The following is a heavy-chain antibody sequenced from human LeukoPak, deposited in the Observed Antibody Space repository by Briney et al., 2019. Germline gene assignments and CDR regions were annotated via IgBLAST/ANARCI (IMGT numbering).Heavy chain of an antibody. J-gene: IGHJ4*02. D-gene: IGHD1-26*01. Sequence: GGSLRLACAASGFTFSSYWMHWVRQGPGKGLVWVSRINSDGSSLTYAASVEGRFTISRDNAKNRLYLQMNSLRAEDTAVYYCAGEPGSHAGAVPAYWGQGALVTVSS. CDR1: GFTFSSYW. CDR2: INSDGSSL. CDR3: AGEPGSHAGAVPAY. V-gene: IGHV3-74*01.